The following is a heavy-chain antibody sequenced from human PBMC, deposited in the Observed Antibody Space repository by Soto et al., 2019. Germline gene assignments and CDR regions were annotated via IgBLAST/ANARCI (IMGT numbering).Heavy chain of an antibody. D-gene: IGHD6-13*01. CDR3: ASSPAYGSSWYGIPPDLSHGMDV. CDR1: GYTFTSYY. V-gene: IGHV1-46*01. J-gene: IGHJ6*02. CDR2: INPRGGIT. Sequence: ASVKVSFKASGYTFTSYYIHWVRQAPGQGLEWMGIINPRGGITTYAQKFQGRLTMTGDTSTSTVYMELSSLTSEDTAMYHCASSPAYGSSWYGIPPDLSHGMDVWGQGTTVTVSS.